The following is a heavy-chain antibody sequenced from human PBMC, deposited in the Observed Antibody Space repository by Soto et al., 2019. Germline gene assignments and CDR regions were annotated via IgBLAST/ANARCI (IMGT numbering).Heavy chain of an antibody. CDR3: ASGPKVAGPFYY. Sequence: QLQLQESGPGLVKPSETLSLTCTVSGGSISSSSYYWGWIRQPPGKGLEWIGSIYYSGSTYYNPSLKSRVTISVDTSKNQFSLKLSSVTAADTAVYYCASGPKVAGPFYYWGQGTLVTVSS. CDR1: GGSISSSSYY. D-gene: IGHD2-15*01. CDR2: IYYSGST. J-gene: IGHJ4*02. V-gene: IGHV4-39*01.